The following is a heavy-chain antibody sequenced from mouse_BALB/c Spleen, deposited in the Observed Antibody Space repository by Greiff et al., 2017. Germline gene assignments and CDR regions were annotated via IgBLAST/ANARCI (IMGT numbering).Heavy chain of an antibody. CDR2: IDPANGNT. CDR3: ARHSSGPWFAY. J-gene: IGHJ3*01. V-gene: IGHV14-3*02. Sequence: VQLKQSGAELVKPGASVKLSCTASGFNIKDTYMHWVKQRPEQGLEWIGGIDPANGNTKYDPKFQGKATITADTSSNTAYLQLSSLTSEDTAVYYCARHSSGPWFAYWGQGTLVTVSA. D-gene: IGHD3-1*01. CDR1: GFNIKDTY.